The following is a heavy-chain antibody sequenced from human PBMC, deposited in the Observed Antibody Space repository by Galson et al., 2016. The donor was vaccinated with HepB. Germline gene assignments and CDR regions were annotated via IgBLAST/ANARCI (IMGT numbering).Heavy chain of an antibody. V-gene: IGHV3-23*01. CDR2: IRGSGNGI. D-gene: IGHD6-13*01. J-gene: IGHJ4*02. Sequence: QAPGKGLEWVSAIRGSGNGIDYADSVKGRFTISRDNSKNTLYLQKSSLRAEDTAVYYCAKDLWVRQQLAYYFDYWGQGTLVTVSS. CDR3: AKDLWVRQQLAYYFDY.